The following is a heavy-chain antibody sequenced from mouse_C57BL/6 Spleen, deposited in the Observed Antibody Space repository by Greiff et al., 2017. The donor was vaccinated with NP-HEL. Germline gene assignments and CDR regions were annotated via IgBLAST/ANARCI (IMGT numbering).Heavy chain of an antibody. CDR2: INPNNGGT. Sequence: VQLQQSGPELVKPGASVKISCKASGYTFTDYYMNWVKQSHGKSLEWIGDINPNNGGTSYNQKFKGKATLTVDKSSSTAYMELRSLTSEDSAVYYCAREGSTMVTTDYAMDYWGQGTSVTVSS. CDR3: AREGSTMVTTDYAMDY. J-gene: IGHJ4*01. D-gene: IGHD2-2*01. V-gene: IGHV1-26*01. CDR1: GYTFTDYY.